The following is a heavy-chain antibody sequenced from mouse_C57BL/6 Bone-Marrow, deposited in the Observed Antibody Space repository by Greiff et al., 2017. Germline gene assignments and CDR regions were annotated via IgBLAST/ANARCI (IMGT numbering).Heavy chain of an antibody. V-gene: IGHV1-50*01. CDR2: IDPSDSYT. J-gene: IGHJ3*01. CDR3: ARPDYDVAWFAY. D-gene: IGHD2-4*01. Sequence: QVQLQQPGAELVKPGASVKLSCKASGYTFTSYWMQWVKQRPGPGLEWIGEIDPSDSYTNYNQKFKGKATLTVDTSSSTAYMQLRSLTSEDSAVYYCARPDYDVAWFAYWGQGTLVTVSA. CDR1: GYTFTSYW.